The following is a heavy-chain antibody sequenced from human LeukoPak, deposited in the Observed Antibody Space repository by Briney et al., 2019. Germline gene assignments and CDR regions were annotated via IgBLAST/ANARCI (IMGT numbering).Heavy chain of an antibody. J-gene: IGHJ4*02. V-gene: IGHV5-51*01. Sequence: GESLQISCKGSGYRFTNYWIGWVRPMPGKGLEWMGIIYPGDSDTRYSPSFQGQVTISADKSISTAYLQWSSLKASDTAMYYCARLVDTSMARFDYWGQGTPVTVSS. CDR1: GYRFTNYW. CDR3: ARLVDTSMARFDY. D-gene: IGHD5-18*01. CDR2: IYPGDSDT.